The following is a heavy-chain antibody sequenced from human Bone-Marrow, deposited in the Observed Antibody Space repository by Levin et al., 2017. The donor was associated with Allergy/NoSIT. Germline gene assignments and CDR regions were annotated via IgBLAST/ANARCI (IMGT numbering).Heavy chain of an antibody. CDR2: IYPGDSDT. J-gene: IGHJ2*01. Sequence: LGESLKISCKGSGYSFTSYWIGWVRQMPGKGLEWMGIIYPGDSDTRYSPSFQGQVTISADKSISTAYLQWSSLKASDTAMYYCARRYSSSWYPYWYFDLWGRGTLVTVSS. D-gene: IGHD6-13*01. CDR3: ARRYSSSWYPYWYFDL. CDR1: GYSFTSYW. V-gene: IGHV5-51*01.